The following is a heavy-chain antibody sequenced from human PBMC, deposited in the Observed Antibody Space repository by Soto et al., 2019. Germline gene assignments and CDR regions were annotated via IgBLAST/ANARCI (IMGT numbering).Heavy chain of an antibody. Sequence: SETLSLTCTVSGGSISSYYWSWIRQPPGKGLEWIGEINHSGSTNYNPSLKSRVTISVDTSKNQFSLKLSSVTAADTAVYYCARSNSSSPETYWGQGTLVTVSS. D-gene: IGHD6-6*01. V-gene: IGHV4-34*01. CDR1: GGSISSYY. CDR3: ARSNSSSPETY. CDR2: INHSGST. J-gene: IGHJ4*02.